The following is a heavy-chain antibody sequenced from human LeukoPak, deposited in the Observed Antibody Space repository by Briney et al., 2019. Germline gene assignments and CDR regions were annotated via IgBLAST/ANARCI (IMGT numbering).Heavy chain of an antibody. CDR3: ARGPMVRGIIISGKFDY. J-gene: IGHJ4*02. V-gene: IGHV4-31*03. Sequence: SETLSLTCTVSGGSISSGGYYWSWIRQHPGKGLEWIGYIYYSGSTYYNPSLKSRVTISVDTSKNQFSLKLSSVTAADTAVYYCARGPMVRGIIISGKFDYWGQGTLVTVSS. CDR2: IYYSGST. CDR1: GGSISSGGYY. D-gene: IGHD3-10*01.